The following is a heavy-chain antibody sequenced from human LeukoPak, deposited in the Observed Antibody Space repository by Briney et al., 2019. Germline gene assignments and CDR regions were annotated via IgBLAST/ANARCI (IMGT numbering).Heavy chain of an antibody. V-gene: IGHV4-59*01. CDR3: ARGSEYSSGWLSFDY. CDR1: GGSISSYY. Sequence: SETLSLTCTVSGGSISSYYWSWIRQPPGKGLEWIGYIYYSGSTNYNPSLKSRVTISVDTSKNQFSLKLSSVTAADTAVYYCARGSEYSSGWLSFDYWGQGTLVTVSS. CDR2: IYYSGST. J-gene: IGHJ4*02. D-gene: IGHD6-19*01.